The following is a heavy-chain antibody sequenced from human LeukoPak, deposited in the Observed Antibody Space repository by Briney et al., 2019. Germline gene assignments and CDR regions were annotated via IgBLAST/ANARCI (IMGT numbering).Heavy chain of an antibody. V-gene: IGHV1-18*01. D-gene: IGHD3-10*01. J-gene: IGHJ4*02. Sequence: ASVKVSCKASGYTFTSYGISWVRQAPGQGLEWMGWISAYNGNTNYAQKLQGRVTMTTDTSTSTAYMELRSLRSDDTAVYYCARGTSGSYYNVDLDFCGQGTLVTVSS. CDR1: GYTFTSYG. CDR3: ARGTSGSYYNVDLDF. CDR2: ISAYNGNT.